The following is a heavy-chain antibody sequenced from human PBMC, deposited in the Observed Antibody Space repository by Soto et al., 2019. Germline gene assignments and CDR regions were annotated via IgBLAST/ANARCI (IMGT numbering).Heavy chain of an antibody. V-gene: IGHV2-5*02. Sequence: QITLKESGPTLVKPTQTLTLTCTFSGFSLSTTEEGVGWIRQPPGKAPEWLALIYWDDDKRYSPSLETKLTITKDSSKAQVVLTVTNVDPVAAATYTCAHGSCFGADCYPNPYFDFGGQGILVTVSS. CDR3: AHGSCFGADCYPNPYFDF. J-gene: IGHJ4*02. D-gene: IGHD2-21*02. CDR1: GFSLSTTEEG. CDR2: IYWDDDK.